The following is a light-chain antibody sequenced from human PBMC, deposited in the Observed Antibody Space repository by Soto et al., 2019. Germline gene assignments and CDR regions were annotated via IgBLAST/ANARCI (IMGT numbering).Light chain of an antibody. CDR3: GTWDSSLSAGV. CDR1: SSNIGNKY. J-gene: IGLJ2*01. Sequence: QSVLTQPPSVSAAPGQKVTISCSGSSSNIGNKYVSWYQQLPGTAPKLLIYDNNTRPSGIPDRFSGSKSGTSATLGITGLQTGDEADYYCGTWDSSLSAGVFGGGAKLTVL. CDR2: DNN. V-gene: IGLV1-51*01.